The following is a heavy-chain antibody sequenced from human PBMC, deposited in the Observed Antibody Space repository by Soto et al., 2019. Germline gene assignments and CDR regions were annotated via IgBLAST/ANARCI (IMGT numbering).Heavy chain of an antibody. V-gene: IGHV1-2*04. Sequence: ASVKVSCKASGYTFTGYYMHWVRQAPGQGLEWMGWINPNSGGTNYAQKFQGWVTMTRDTSISTAYMELSRLRSDDTAVYYCARRLGYCSGGSCYPLDTWGQGTLVTVSS. CDR3: ARRLGYCSGGSCYPLDT. J-gene: IGHJ5*02. CDR2: INPNSGGT. D-gene: IGHD2-15*01. CDR1: GYTFTGYY.